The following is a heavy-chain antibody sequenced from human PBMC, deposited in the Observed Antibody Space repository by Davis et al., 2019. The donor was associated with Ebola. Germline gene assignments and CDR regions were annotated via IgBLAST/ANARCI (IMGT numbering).Heavy chain of an antibody. CDR2: INTNTGNP. CDR1: GYTFTSYA. Sequence: ASVKVSCKASGYTFTSYAMHWVRQAPGQRLEWMGWINTNTGNPTYAQGFTGRFVFSLDTSVSTAYLQISSLKAEDTAVYYCARVELRFLEWLLYDYYGMDVWGKGTTVTVSS. V-gene: IGHV7-4-1*02. D-gene: IGHD3-3*01. CDR3: ARVELRFLEWLLYDYYGMDV. J-gene: IGHJ6*04.